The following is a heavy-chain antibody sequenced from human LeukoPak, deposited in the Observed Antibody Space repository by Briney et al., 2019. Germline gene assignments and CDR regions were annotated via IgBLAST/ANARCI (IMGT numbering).Heavy chain of an antibody. J-gene: IGHJ5*02. D-gene: IGHD5-12*01. CDR2: ISAYNGNT. CDR3: ARDGGYSGYENWFDP. V-gene: IGHV1-18*01. Sequence: ASVKVSCTASGYTFTSYGISWVRQAPGQGLEWGGWISAYNGNTNYAQKLQGRVTMTTDTSTSTAYMELRSLRSDDTAVYYCARDGGYSGYENWFDPWGQGTLVTVSS. CDR1: GYTFTSYG.